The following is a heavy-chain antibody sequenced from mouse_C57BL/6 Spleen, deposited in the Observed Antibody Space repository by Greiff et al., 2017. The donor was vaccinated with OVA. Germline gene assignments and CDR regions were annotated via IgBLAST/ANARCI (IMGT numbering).Heavy chain of an antibody. Sequence: QVQLQQSGAELVMPGASVKLSCKASGYTFTSYWMHWVKQRPGQGLEWIGEIDPSDSYTNYNQKFKGKSTLTVDKSSSTAYMQLSSPTSEDSAVYYCARGGYDEEFAYWGQGTLVTVSA. D-gene: IGHD2-2*01. CDR2: IDPSDSYT. CDR3: ARGGYDEEFAY. J-gene: IGHJ3*01. V-gene: IGHV1-69*01. CDR1: GYTFTSYW.